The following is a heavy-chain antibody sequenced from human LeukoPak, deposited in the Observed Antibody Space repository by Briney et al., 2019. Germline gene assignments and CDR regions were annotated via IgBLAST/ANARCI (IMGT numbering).Heavy chain of an antibody. J-gene: IGHJ4*02. Sequence: GGSLRLSCAASGFTFSSYGMNWVRQAPGKGLEWVAVISYDGSNKYYADSVKGRFTISRDNSKNTLYLQMNSLRAEDTAVYYCARDGGGYYDSSGYSQLFDYWGQGTLVTVSS. CDR3: ARDGGGYYDSSGYSQLFDY. V-gene: IGHV3-30*03. CDR1: GFTFSSYG. D-gene: IGHD3-22*01. CDR2: ISYDGSNK.